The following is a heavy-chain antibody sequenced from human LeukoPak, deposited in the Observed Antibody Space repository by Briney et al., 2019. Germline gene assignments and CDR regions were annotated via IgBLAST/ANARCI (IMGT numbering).Heavy chain of an antibody. V-gene: IGHV3-20*04. CDR3: ARAGGDYGDGYAYFDY. D-gene: IGHD4-17*01. J-gene: IGHJ4*02. CDR2: INWNGGST. Sequence: GGSLRLSCAASGFTFDDYGMSWVRQAPGKGLEWVSGINWNGGSTGYADSVKGRFTISRDNDKNSLYLQMNSLRAEDTALYYCARAGGDYGDGYAYFDYWGQGTLVTVSS. CDR1: GFTFDDYG.